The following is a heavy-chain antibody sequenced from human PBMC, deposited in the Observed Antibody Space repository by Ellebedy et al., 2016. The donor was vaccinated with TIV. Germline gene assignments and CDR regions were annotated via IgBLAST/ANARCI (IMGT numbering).Heavy chain of an antibody. Sequence: ASVQVSCKTSGYTFISDYMHWVRHPPGQGLEWMGIINPSGGSTSYAQKFQGRVTMTRDTSTSTVYMELSSLRSEDTAVYYCARDLAPMVRGVIPSSFDPWGQGTLVTVSS. CDR3: ARDLAPMVRGVIPSSFDP. V-gene: IGHV1-46*01. J-gene: IGHJ5*02. D-gene: IGHD3-10*01. CDR1: GYTFISDY. CDR2: INPSGGST.